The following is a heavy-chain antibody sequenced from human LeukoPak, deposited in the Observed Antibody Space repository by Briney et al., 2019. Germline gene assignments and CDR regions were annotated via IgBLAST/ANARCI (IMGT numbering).Heavy chain of an antibody. CDR2: FSGSGGST. CDR1: GFTFSSYA. V-gene: IGHV3-23*01. J-gene: IGHJ4*02. D-gene: IGHD1-26*01. CDR3: AKGRGSFRYALFDY. Sequence: GGSLRLSCAASGFTFSSYAMNWVRQAPGKGLEWVSGFSGSGGSTYYAASVKGRFTISRDNSKNTLFLQMNSLRAEDTAVYYCAKGRGSFRYALFDYWGQGILVTVSS.